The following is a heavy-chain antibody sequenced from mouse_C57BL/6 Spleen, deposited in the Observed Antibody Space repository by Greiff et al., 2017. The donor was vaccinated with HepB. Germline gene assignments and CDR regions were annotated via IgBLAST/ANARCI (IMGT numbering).Heavy chain of an antibody. J-gene: IGHJ3*01. D-gene: IGHD2-3*01. Sequence: QVQLQQSGPGLVQPSQSLSITCTVSGFSLTSYGVHWVRQSPGKGLEWLGVIWSGGSTDYNAAFISRLSISKDNSKSQVFFKMNSLQADDTAIYYCATSDGYRFAYWGQGTLVTVSA. CDR3: ATSDGYRFAY. CDR2: IWSGGST. CDR1: GFSLTSYG. V-gene: IGHV2-2*01.